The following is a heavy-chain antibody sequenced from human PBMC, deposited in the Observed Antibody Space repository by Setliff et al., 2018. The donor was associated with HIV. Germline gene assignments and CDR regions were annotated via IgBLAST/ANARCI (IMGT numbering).Heavy chain of an antibody. D-gene: IGHD3-22*01. CDR1: GGSISSGDYY. V-gene: IGHV4-30-4*01. J-gene: IGHJ4*02. CDR2: TYYSGYT. CDR3: ARASSGYLIVHY. Sequence: PSETLSLTCTVSGGSISSGDYYWSWIRQPPGKGQEWIGYTYYSGYTQYNPSLKSRVTISVDTSKNQFSLKLRSVSAADTAVYYCARASSGYLIVHYWGQGTLVTVSS.